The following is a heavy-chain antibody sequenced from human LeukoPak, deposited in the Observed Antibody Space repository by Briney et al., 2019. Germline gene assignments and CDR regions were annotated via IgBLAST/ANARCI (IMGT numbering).Heavy chain of an antibody. Sequence: GGSLRLSCAASGFTVNSNYMSWVRQAPGKGLEWVSLIYSGGSTYYADSVKARFTISRDNSKNTLYLQMNSLRAEDTAVYYCTRHQQNCFDPWGQGTLVTVSS. CDR2: IYSGGST. CDR3: TRHQQNCFDP. V-gene: IGHV3-66*04. CDR1: GFTVNSNY. J-gene: IGHJ5*02. D-gene: IGHD6-13*01.